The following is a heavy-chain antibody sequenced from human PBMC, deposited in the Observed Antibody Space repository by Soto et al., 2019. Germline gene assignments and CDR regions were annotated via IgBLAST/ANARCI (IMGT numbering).Heavy chain of an antibody. Sequence: SVKVSCKASGGTFSSYTISWVRQAPGQGLEWMGRIIPILGIANYAQKFQGRVTITADKSTSTAYMELSSLRSEDTAVYYCARGRIAAAGTGWFDPWGQGTLVTVSS. CDR1: GGTFSSYT. V-gene: IGHV1-69*02. CDR2: IIPILGIA. D-gene: IGHD6-13*01. J-gene: IGHJ5*02. CDR3: ARGRIAAAGTGWFDP.